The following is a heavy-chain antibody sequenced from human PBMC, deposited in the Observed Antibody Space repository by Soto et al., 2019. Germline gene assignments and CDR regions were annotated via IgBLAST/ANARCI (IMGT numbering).Heavy chain of an antibody. CDR3: ARTHGESGTEY. Sequence: QVQLQESGPGLVKPSETLSLTCTVSGGSMTGYFWSWIRQPAGKALEWIGHVYNSWNTDYNPSLESRITMAVDTSKRQFYLKVKSVTAAGKTVYYCARTHGESGTEYWGQGILVTVSS. CDR2: VYNSWNT. J-gene: IGHJ4*02. CDR1: GGSMTGYF. D-gene: IGHD3-10*01. V-gene: IGHV4-4*07.